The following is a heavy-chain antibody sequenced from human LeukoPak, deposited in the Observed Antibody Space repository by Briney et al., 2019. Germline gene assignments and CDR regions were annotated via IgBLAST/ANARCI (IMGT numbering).Heavy chain of an antibody. CDR1: GYTFTSYY. CDR3: ARAPSGSYIEDAFDI. V-gene: IGHV1-46*01. J-gene: IGHJ3*02. D-gene: IGHD1-26*01. CDR2: INPSGGST. Sequence: ASVKVSCKASGYTFTSYYMHWVRQAPGQGLELMGIINPSGGSTSYAQKFQGRVTMTRDMSTSTVYMELSSLRSEDTAVYYCARAPSGSYIEDAFDIWGQGTMVTVSS.